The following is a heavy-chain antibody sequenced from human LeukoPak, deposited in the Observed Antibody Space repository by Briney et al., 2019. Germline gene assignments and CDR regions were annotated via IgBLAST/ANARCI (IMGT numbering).Heavy chain of an antibody. CDR3: ATIVPDVVVSLTFDY. Sequence: GGCLRLSCAASGFTVSSNYMSWGRQAPGKGLEWGSVIYSDGRTLYSECVKGRFTISREKSKKKMYLQRNSLRAEDTPVYYCATIVPDVVVSLTFDYWGQGTLVTVSS. V-gene: IGHV3-66*01. J-gene: IGHJ4*02. D-gene: IGHD3-22*01. CDR1: GFTVSSNY. CDR2: IYSDGRT.